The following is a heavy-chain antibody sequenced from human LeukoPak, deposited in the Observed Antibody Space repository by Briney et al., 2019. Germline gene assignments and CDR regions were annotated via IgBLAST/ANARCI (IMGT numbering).Heavy chain of an antibody. D-gene: IGHD3-22*01. Sequence: SETLSLTCTVSGGSISSSSYYWGWIRQPPGKGLEWIGSIYYSGSTYYNPSLKSRVTISVDTSKNQSSLKLSSVTAADTAVYYCARPTQYYYDSSGYRPLMYYFDYWGQGTLVTVSS. CDR1: GGSISSSSYY. CDR3: ARPTQYYYDSSGYRPLMYYFDY. CDR2: IYYSGST. J-gene: IGHJ4*02. V-gene: IGHV4-39*01.